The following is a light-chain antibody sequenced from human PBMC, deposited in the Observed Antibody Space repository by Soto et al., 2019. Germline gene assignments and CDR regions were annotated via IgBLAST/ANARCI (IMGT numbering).Light chain of an antibody. Sequence: QSVLTQPPSVSAAPGQKVSISCSGSSSHTGNNHVSWYQQFPGTAPRLLIYDNNHRPSGIPDRFSGSKSGTSATLGITGLQTGDEADYCCGGWDSSLSVVVFGGGTKVTVL. V-gene: IGLV1-51*01. J-gene: IGLJ2*01. CDR1: SSHTGNNH. CDR3: GGWDSSLSVVV. CDR2: DNN.